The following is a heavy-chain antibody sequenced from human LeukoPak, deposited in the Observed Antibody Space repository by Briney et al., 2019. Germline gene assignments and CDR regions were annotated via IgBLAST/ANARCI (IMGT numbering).Heavy chain of an antibody. J-gene: IGHJ1*01. CDR3: ARRRYYDGSGYLE. CDR1: GDSVSRSDSY. D-gene: IGHD3-22*01. V-gene: IGHV4-39*01. CDR2: IYYIGRT. Sequence: SETLSLTCSVSGDSVSRSDSYWDWIRQPPGKWLEWIGTIYYIGRTYYSRSLKSRVTMSVDPSNNQFSLNLRSVTAADTAVYYCARRRYYDGSGYLEWGQGTLLSVSS.